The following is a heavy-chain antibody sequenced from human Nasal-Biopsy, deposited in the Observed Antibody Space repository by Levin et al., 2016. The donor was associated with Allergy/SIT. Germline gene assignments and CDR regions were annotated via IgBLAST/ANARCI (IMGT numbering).Heavy chain of an antibody. D-gene: IGHD6-13*01. V-gene: IGHV4-59*01. CDR2: IHHSGTT. Sequence: GSLRLSCTLSGGSIRSGYWNWIRQPPGKGLEWLGYIHHSGTTNYSPSVQSRVTMSVDTSRNQISLRLTSVTAADTAMYYCARDMRSGSWYVRATSSFDIWGHGTEVTVSS. J-gene: IGHJ3*02. CDR3: ARDMRSGSWYVRATSSFDI. CDR1: GGSIRSGY.